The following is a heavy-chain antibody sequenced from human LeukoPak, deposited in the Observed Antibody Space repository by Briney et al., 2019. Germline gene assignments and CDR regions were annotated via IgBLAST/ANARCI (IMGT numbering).Heavy chain of an antibody. CDR1: GFSFDDYA. Sequence: GGSLRLSCAASGFSFDDYAMHWVRQAPGKGLEWVSGISWNSGSIGYADSVKGRFTISRDNAKNSLYLQMNSLRAEDMAVYFCAKEYSSGYCDLWGRGTLVTVSS. V-gene: IGHV3-9*03. J-gene: IGHJ2*01. CDR3: AKEYSSGYCDL. CDR2: ISWNSGSI. D-gene: IGHD6-25*01.